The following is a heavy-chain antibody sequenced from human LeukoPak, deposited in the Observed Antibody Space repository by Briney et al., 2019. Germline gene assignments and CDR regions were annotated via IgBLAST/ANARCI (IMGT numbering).Heavy chain of an antibody. J-gene: IGHJ5*02. Sequence: PGGSLRLSCAASGFTFSSYSMNWVRQAPGKGLEWVSYISPSSTSIYYADSLKGRFTVSRDNSKNSMYLQMNSLRAEDTAIYYCARDAASDTNWFDPWGQGTLVTVSS. V-gene: IGHV3-48*01. CDR3: ARDAASDTNWFDP. D-gene: IGHD2-21*02. CDR1: GFTFSSYS. CDR2: ISPSSTSI.